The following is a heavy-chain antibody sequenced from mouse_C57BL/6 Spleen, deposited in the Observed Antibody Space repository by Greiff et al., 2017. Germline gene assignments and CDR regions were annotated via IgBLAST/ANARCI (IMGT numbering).Heavy chain of an antibody. Sequence: QVQLQQPGAELVLPGASVKLSCKASGYTFTSYWMHWVKQRPGQGLEWIGGIDPSDSYTNYNQKLKGKSTLTVDKSSSTAYMQLSSLTSEDSAVYYCARRHSNYDWYFDVWGTGTTVTVSS. D-gene: IGHD2-5*01. CDR1: GYTFTSYW. J-gene: IGHJ1*03. CDR2: IDPSDSYT. CDR3: ARRHSNYDWYFDV. V-gene: IGHV1-69*01.